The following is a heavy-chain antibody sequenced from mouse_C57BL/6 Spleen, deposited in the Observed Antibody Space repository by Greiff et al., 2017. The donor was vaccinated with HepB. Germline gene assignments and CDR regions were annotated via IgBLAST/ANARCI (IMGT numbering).Heavy chain of an antibody. CDR3: ARHEDDYDGSFDY. D-gene: IGHD2-4*01. CDR1: GFTFSSYT. Sequence: ESGGGLVKPGGSLKLSCAASGFTFSSYTMSWVRQTPEKRLEWVATISGGGGNTYYPDSVKGRFTISRDNAKNTLYLQMSSLRSEDTALYYCARHEDDYDGSFDYWGQGTTLTVSS. J-gene: IGHJ2*01. CDR2: ISGGGGNT. V-gene: IGHV5-9*01.